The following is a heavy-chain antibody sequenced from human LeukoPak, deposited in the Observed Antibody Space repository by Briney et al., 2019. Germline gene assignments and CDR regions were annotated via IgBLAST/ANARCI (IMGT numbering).Heavy chain of an antibody. Sequence: GASLQISCKGSGYSLTSYWIGWGRQMPGKGVEWMGIIYPGDSDTRYSPSFQGQVTISADKSISTAYLQWSSLKASDTAMYYCARQGYSYGTFDYWGQGTLVAVSS. CDR1: GYSLTSYW. J-gene: IGHJ4*02. CDR2: IYPGDSDT. V-gene: IGHV5-51*01. CDR3: ARQGYSYGTFDY. D-gene: IGHD5-18*01.